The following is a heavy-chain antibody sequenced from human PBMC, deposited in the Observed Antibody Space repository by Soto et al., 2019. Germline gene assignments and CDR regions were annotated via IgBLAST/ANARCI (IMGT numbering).Heavy chain of an antibody. Sequence: QVQLVQSGAEVKKPGSSVKVSCKASGGTFSSYAISWVRQAPGQGLEWMGGIIPIFGTADYAQKFQGRVTITADESTSTAYMELSSLSSEDTAVYYCASLIAAAGPPHSPRYYYGMDGWGQGTTVTVSS. CDR1: GGTFSSYA. V-gene: IGHV1-69*12. D-gene: IGHD6-13*01. J-gene: IGHJ6*02. CDR2: IIPIFGTA. CDR3: ASLIAAAGPPHSPRYYYGMDG.